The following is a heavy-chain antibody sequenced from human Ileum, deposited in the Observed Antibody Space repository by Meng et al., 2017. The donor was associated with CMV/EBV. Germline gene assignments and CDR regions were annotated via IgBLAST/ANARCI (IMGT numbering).Heavy chain of an antibody. J-gene: IGHJ4*02. CDR1: GCSLTPIGVG. CDR2: IYSDDDQ. CDR3: ARRFRSGGGNYYFDY. D-gene: IGHD2-8*02. Sequence: SGCSLTPIGVGVGWLRQPPGKALEWLALIYSDDDQRYSSSLRSRLAITEDTSKNQVVLTMTNMDPVDSGTYYCARRFRSGGGNYYFDYWGQGTLVTVSS. V-gene: IGHV2-5*02.